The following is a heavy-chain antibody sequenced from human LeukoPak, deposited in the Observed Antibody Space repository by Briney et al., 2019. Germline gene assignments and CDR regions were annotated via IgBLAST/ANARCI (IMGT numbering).Heavy chain of an antibody. CDR3: ARTEGIVGAFDY. CDR1: GFTFSSCW. CDR2: IKQDGSEK. D-gene: IGHD1-26*01. J-gene: IGHJ4*02. Sequence: GGSLRLSCAASGFTFSSCWMSWVRQAPGKGLEWVANIKQDGSEKYYVDSVKGRFTISRDNAKNSLYLQMNSLRAEDTAVYYCARTEGIVGAFDYWGQGTLVTVSS. V-gene: IGHV3-7*01.